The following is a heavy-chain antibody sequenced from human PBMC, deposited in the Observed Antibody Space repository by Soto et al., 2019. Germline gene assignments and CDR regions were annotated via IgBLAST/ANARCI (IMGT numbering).Heavy chain of an antibody. V-gene: IGHV3-7*01. CDR1: GFTFSSYW. Sequence: GGSLRLSCAASGFTFSSYWMSWVRQAPGKGLEWVANIKQDGSEKYYVDSVKGRVTISRDNAKNSLYLQMNSLRAEDTAVYYCASFSGWHNAGYYFDYWGQGTLVTVSS. CDR2: IKQDGSEK. J-gene: IGHJ4*02. D-gene: IGHD6-19*01. CDR3: ASFSGWHNAGYYFDY.